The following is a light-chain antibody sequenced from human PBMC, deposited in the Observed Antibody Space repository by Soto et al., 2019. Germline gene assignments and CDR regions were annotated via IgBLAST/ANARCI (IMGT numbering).Light chain of an antibody. CDR2: GAS. CDR1: QSVSSSY. Sequence: EIVLTQSPGTLSLSPGERATLSCRPSQSVSSSYLAWYQQKPGQAPRLFIYGASSRATGIPDRFSGSGSGTDFTLTISRLEPEDFAVYYCQQYGSSPPITFGQGTRLEIK. V-gene: IGKV3-20*01. J-gene: IGKJ5*01. CDR3: QQYGSSPPIT.